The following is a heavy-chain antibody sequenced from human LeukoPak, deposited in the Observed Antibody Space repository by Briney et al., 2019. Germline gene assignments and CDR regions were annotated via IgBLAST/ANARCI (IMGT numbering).Heavy chain of an antibody. CDR3: ARGFLGLNGGV. D-gene: IGHD1-26*01. CDR2: INHNGST. CDR1: GGSFSGYY. V-gene: IGHV4-34*01. J-gene: IGHJ6*02. Sequence: SETLSLICGVSGGSFSGYYWNWIRRAPGKGLEWIGEINHNGSTSSNPSLKSRVTISVDTSRSRFSLKLNSATAADTAVYYCARGFLGLNGGVWGQGTTVTVSS.